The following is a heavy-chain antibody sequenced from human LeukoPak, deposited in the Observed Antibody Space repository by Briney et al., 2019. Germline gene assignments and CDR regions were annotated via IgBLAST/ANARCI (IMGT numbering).Heavy chain of an antibody. CDR3: ARRVFYGGDCYPFDY. Sequence: PSGTLSLTCAVSTDSISSSHWWSWVRQPPGKGLEWIGEINHSGSTNYNPSLKSRVTISVDTSKNQFSLKLSSVTAADTAVYYCARRVFYGGDCYPFDYWGQGTLVTVSS. CDR2: INHSGST. J-gene: IGHJ4*02. V-gene: IGHV4-4*02. D-gene: IGHD2-21*02. CDR1: TDSISSSHW.